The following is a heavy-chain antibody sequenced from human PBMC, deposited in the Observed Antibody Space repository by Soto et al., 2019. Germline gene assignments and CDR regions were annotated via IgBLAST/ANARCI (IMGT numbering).Heavy chain of an antibody. D-gene: IGHD4-17*01. CDR1: GFPFSSYS. CDR2: ISSSRSNK. CDR3: AKDREGDYGDYFDY. V-gene: IGHV3-21*01. Sequence: GGSLRLSCAASGFPFSSYSMNWVRQAPGKGLEWVSSISSSRSNKYYADSVKGRFTISRDNSKNTLYLQMNSLRAEDTAVYYCAKDREGDYGDYFDYWGQGTLVTVSS. J-gene: IGHJ4*02.